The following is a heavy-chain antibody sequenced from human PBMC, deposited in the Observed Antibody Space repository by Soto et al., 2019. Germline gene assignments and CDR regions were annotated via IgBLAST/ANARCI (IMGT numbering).Heavy chain of an antibody. J-gene: IGHJ6*02. CDR2: IWYDGSNK. D-gene: IGHD6-13*01. Sequence: QVQLVESGGGVVQPGRSLRLSCAASGFTLSSYGIHWVRQAPGKGLEWVAVIWYDGSNKYYADSVKGRFTISRDNSKNTLYLQMNSLRAEDTAVYYCARDPFIAAAGAYYYYGMDVWGQGTTVTVSS. CDR3: ARDPFIAAAGAYYYYGMDV. V-gene: IGHV3-33*01. CDR1: GFTLSSYG.